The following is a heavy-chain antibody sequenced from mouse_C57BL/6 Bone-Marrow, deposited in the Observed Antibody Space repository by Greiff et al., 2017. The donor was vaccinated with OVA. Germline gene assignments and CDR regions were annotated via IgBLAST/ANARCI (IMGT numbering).Heavy chain of an antibody. Sequence: QVHVKQSGAELVKPGASVKISCKASGYAFSSYWMNWVKQRPGKGLEWIGQIYPGDGDTNYNGKFKGKATLTADKSSSTAYMQLSSLTSEDSAVYFCAGYGSSLAWFAYWGQGTLVTVSA. CDR3: AGYGSSLAWFAY. V-gene: IGHV1-80*01. D-gene: IGHD1-1*01. J-gene: IGHJ3*01. CDR2: IYPGDGDT. CDR1: GYAFSSYW.